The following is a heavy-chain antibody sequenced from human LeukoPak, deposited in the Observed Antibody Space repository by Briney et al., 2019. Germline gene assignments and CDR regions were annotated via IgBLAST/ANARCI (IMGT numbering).Heavy chain of an antibody. CDR3: ARGLHPDPTHIVVVTAIAKFGMDV. Sequence: SETLSLTCAVYGGSFGGYYWSWIRQPPGKGLEWIGEINHSGSTNYNPSLKSRVTISVDTSKNQFSLKLSSVTAADTAVYYCARGLHPDPTHIVVVTAIAKFGMDVWGQGTTVTVSS. V-gene: IGHV4-34*01. J-gene: IGHJ6*02. D-gene: IGHD2-21*02. CDR1: GGSFGGYY. CDR2: INHSGST.